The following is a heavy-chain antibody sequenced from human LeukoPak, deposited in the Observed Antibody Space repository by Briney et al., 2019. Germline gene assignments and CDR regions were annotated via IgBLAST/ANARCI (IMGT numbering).Heavy chain of an antibody. Sequence: SETLSLTCTVSGGSISGNYWNWIRQSPGKGLEWIGYIYYTGSTNSNPSLKSRVTISVDTSKNQLSLQLSSVTAADTAVYYYARTNAFDIWGQGTMVTVSS. J-gene: IGHJ3*02. CDR1: GGSISGNY. CDR3: ARTNAFDI. CDR2: IYYTGST. V-gene: IGHV4-59*01.